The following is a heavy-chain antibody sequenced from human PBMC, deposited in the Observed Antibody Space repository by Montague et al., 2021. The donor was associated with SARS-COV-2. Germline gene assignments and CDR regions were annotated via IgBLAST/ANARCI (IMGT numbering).Heavy chain of an antibody. Sequence: SETLSLTCTVSGDSISSSSYNWGWIRQPPGKGLDWIGSVHYNGRTYYNPSLKSRVTIYVDTSKNQISLRLSSVTVADTAVYYSTRDVHMTWPETSPGFDCWGKGTLVTVSS. CDR1: GDSISSSSYN. V-gene: IGHV4-39*02. CDR3: TRDVHMTWPETSPGFDC. J-gene: IGHJ4*02. CDR2: VHYNGRT. D-gene: IGHD2-21*01.